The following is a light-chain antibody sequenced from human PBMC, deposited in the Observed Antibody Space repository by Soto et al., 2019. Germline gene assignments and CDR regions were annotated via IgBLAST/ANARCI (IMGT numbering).Light chain of an antibody. Sequence: QPVLTQPASVSGSPGQSITISCTGTSSDVGGYNYVSWYQQHPGKAPKLMIYDVSNRPSGVSNRVYGSQSGNTASLTISGLQAEDEADYYCSSYTSSSPLVFGGGTKLTVL. CDR2: DVS. J-gene: IGLJ2*01. V-gene: IGLV2-14*01. CDR1: SSDVGGYNY. CDR3: SSYTSSSPLV.